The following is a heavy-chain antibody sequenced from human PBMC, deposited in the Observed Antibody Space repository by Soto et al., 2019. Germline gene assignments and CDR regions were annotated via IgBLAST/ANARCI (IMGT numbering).Heavy chain of an antibody. V-gene: IGHV3-74*01. CDR3: ASALIAGRNY. D-gene: IGHD3-10*01. Sequence: EVQLVESGGGLVQPGGSLRLSCAASGFTFSSYWMHWVRQAPGKGLVWVSDINNDGTITRYADSVKGRFTISRDNAKNTVYLQMISLRAEDTAVYYCASALIAGRNYWGQGALVPVSS. CDR2: INNDGTIT. CDR1: GFTFSSYW. J-gene: IGHJ4*02.